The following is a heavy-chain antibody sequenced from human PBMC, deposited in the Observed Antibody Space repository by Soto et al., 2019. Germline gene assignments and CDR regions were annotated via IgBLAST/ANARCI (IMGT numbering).Heavy chain of an antibody. CDR3: ARGLGYFDY. CDR1: GGSFSGYY. V-gene: IGHV4-34*01. J-gene: IGHJ4*02. D-gene: IGHD7-27*01. CDR2: INHSGST. Sequence: SETLSLTCAVYGGSFSGYYWSWIRQPPGKGLEWIGEINHSGSTNYNPSLKSRVTISVDTSKNQFSLKLSYVTAADTAVYYCARGLGYFDYWGQGTLVTVSS.